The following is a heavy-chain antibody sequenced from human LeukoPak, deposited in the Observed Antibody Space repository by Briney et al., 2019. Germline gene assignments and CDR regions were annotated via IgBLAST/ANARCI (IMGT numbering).Heavy chain of an antibody. D-gene: IGHD6-13*01. J-gene: IGHJ4*02. V-gene: IGHV1-2*02. CDR1: GYTFTGYY. CDR2: INPNSGGT. CDR3: ARPDSSSWYSPYYFDY. Sequence: ASVKVSCKASGYTFTGYYMHWVRQAPGQGLEWTGWINPNSGGTNYAQKFQGRVTMTRDTSISTAYMELSRLRSDDTAVYYCARPDSSSWYSPYYFDYWGQGTLVTVSS.